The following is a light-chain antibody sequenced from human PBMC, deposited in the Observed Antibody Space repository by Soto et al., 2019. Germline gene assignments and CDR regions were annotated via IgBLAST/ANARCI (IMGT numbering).Light chain of an antibody. CDR3: QQGDSFPIT. CDR2: EPS. CDR1: QSISSW. J-gene: IGKJ5*01. Sequence: DIQMTQSPSSVSASVGDRVTITCRASQSISSWLAWYQQKPGTVPKLLIYEPSRLQSGVPSRFSGSGAGTEFTLTITSLQPEDFGTYYCQQGDSFPITFGQGTRLEIK. V-gene: IGKV1-12*01.